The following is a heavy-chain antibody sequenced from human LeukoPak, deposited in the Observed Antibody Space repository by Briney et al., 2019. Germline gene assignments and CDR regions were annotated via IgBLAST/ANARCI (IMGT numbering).Heavy chain of an antibody. J-gene: IGHJ3*02. CDR2: MNPNSGNT. CDR1: GYTFTSYD. D-gene: IGHD3-3*01. CDR3: ARMRHYDFWSGYYGATGDAFDI. V-gene: IGHV1-8*01. Sequence: ASVKVSCKASGYTFTSYDINWVRQATGQGLEWMGWMNPNSGNTGYAQKFQGRVTMTRNTSISTAYMELSSLRSEDTAVYYCARMRHYDFWSGYYGATGDAFDIWGQGTMVTVSS.